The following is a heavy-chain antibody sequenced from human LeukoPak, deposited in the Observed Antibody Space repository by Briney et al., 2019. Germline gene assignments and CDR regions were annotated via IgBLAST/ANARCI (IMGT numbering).Heavy chain of an antibody. CDR1: ADAITSHFY. CDR3: ARASFASGSYYFEL. V-gene: IGHV4-38-2*02. Sequence: PSETLSLTCIVSADAITSHFYWGWIRQPPGNGGKGLEWIASVYHSGANYVNPSLKSRVSTPVDTSKSHFYLTLTSVTAADTAVYFCARASFASGSYYFELWGQGTLIIVSS. CDR2: VYHSGAN. J-gene: IGHJ4*02. D-gene: IGHD3-10*01.